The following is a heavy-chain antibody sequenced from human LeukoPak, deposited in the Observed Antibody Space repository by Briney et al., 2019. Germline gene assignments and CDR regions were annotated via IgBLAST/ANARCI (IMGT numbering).Heavy chain of an antibody. V-gene: IGHV3-23*01. J-gene: IGHJ2*01. Sequence: SGPPLRLSWAASGCAFYNSVMSWVRQSPVKGLEWFALISVKGGRASYADSGKGRFTISRDNLKSTVYLQMNSLRAEDTAIYYCVKDHTESYPWYMDFWGRGALVTVSS. D-gene: IGHD2-2*01. CDR1: GCAFYNSV. CDR3: VKDHTESYPWYMDF. CDR2: ISVKGGRA.